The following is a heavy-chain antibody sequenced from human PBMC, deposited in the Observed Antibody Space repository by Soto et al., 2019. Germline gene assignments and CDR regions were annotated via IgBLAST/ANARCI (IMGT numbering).Heavy chain of an antibody. V-gene: IGHV1-69*01. Sequence: QVQLVQSGAEVKKPGSSVKVSCKASGGTFSSYAISWVRQAPGQGLEWMGGIIPIFGTANYAQKFQGRVTITSDESTSTAYMELSSLRSEDTAVYYCARDRCSSTSCLRANWFDPWGHGTLVTVSS. CDR2: IIPIFGTA. CDR1: GGTFSSYA. J-gene: IGHJ5*02. CDR3: ARDRCSSTSCLRANWFDP. D-gene: IGHD2-2*01.